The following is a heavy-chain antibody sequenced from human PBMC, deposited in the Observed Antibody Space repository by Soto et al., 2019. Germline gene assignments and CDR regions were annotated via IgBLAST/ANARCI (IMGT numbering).Heavy chain of an antibody. D-gene: IGHD5-18*01. J-gene: IGHJ6*02. CDR3: ATGGHNDGYNFYHGMDV. Sequence: QVQVVQSGAEVKKPGSSVKVSCKVSGGIFTNNAISWVRQAPGQGLEWLGGVIPLFDTAYYAQIFRGRLRFSADGATTTAYIELSGLTSADTAVYFCATGGHNDGYNFYHGMDVWGQGTTVTVS. CDR2: VIPLFDTA. CDR1: GGIFTNNA. V-gene: IGHV1-69*01.